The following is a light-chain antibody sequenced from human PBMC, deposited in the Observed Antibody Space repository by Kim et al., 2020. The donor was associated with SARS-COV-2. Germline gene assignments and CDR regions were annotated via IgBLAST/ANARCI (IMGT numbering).Light chain of an antibody. V-gene: IGLV2-14*03. Sequence: QSALTQPASVSGSPGQSITISCTGTSSDVGGYNSVSWYQQHPGKAPKFIISDVSNRPSGDSNRFSGSKSGNTASLTISGLQAEDEADYYCTSYAGSSTYVFGTGTKVTVL. J-gene: IGLJ1*01. CDR2: DVS. CDR1: SSDVGGYNS. CDR3: TSYAGSSTYV.